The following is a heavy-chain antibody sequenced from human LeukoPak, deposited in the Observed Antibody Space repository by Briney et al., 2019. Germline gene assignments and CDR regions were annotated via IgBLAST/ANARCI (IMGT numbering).Heavy chain of an antibody. J-gene: IGHJ4*02. CDR1: GVSITDNW. Sequence: SETLSLTCAVSGVSITDNWWSWVRQPPGKGLEWIGEILHTGPTNFNPSLKSRVTISMDKSKNQLSLRLNSVTAADTAIYYCVRGGTYYLPYWGQGILVTVSS. V-gene: IGHV4-4*02. CDR2: ILHTGPT. CDR3: VRGGTYYLPY. D-gene: IGHD1-26*01.